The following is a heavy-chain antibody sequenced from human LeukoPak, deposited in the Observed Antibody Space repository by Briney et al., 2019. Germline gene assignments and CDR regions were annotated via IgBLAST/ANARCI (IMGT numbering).Heavy chain of an antibody. Sequence: GGSLRLSCAASGFNFRSSWMYWVRQVPGKGLVWVARMNSDGSDTGHADSVKGRPTISRDNAKNSLYLQMNSLRAEDTAVYYCAELGITMIGGVWGKGTTVTISS. J-gene: IGHJ6*04. CDR2: MNSDGSDT. D-gene: IGHD3-10*02. CDR3: AELGITMIGGV. V-gene: IGHV3-74*01. CDR1: GFNFRSSW.